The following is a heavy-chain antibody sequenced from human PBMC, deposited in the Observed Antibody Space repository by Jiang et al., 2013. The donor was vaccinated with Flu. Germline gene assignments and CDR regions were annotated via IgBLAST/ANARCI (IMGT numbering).Heavy chain of an antibody. Sequence: QLLESGGGLVQPGGSLRLSCVASGFTFSSYWMSWVRQAPGKGLEWVANIKQDGSEKYYADSVKGRFTISRDNAKNSLYLQMNSLRAEDTAMYYCATQNTSPPHWGQGTLVTVSS. CDR2: IKQDGSEK. J-gene: IGHJ4*02. V-gene: IGHV3-7*03. CDR3: ATQNTSPPH. D-gene: IGHD2-2*01. CDR1: GFTFSSYW.